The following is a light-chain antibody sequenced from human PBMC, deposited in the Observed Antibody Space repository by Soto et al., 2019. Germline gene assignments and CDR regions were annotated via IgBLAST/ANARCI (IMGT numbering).Light chain of an antibody. CDR3: QQYGRSPRT. J-gene: IGKJ1*01. CDR1: QSVSSTY. Sequence: EIVMTQSPGTLSLSPGERATLSCRASQSVSSTYLAWYQQKSGQAPRLLIYSASSRATGIPDRFRGSGSATDFTLTISRLEPEDFAVYYCQQYGRSPRTFGQGTKVEIK. V-gene: IGKV3-20*01. CDR2: SAS.